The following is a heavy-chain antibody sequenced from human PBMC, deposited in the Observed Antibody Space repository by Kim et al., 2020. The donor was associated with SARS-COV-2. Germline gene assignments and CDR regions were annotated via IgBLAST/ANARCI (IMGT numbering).Heavy chain of an antibody. J-gene: IGHJ2*01. CDR3: AKHNRISDYYSHWYFDL. Sequence: GGSLRLSCAASGFTFSTYSMNWVRQAPGKVLDWFSSFIRFGVTTYYADSVKGRFTISRDNSKNTLYLQFNSLRAEDTAVYYCAKHNRISDYYSHWYFDLWGRGTLVTVSS. D-gene: IGHD3-22*01. V-gene: IGHV3-23*01. CDR1: GFTFSTYS. CDR2: FIRFGVTT.